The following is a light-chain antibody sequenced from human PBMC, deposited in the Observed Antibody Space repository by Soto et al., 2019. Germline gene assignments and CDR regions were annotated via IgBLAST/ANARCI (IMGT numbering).Light chain of an antibody. CDR3: SSFAGINNPLV. J-gene: IGLJ2*01. V-gene: IGLV2-8*01. CDR1: SSDVGGSNY. CDR2: EVN. Sequence: QSALTQPPSASGSPGQSVAISCTGTSSDVGGSNYVSWYQRHPGKAPKLMIFEVNKRPSGVPNRFSGSKSGNTASRTVSGLQAADEADYYCSSFAGINNPLVFGGGTKVTVL.